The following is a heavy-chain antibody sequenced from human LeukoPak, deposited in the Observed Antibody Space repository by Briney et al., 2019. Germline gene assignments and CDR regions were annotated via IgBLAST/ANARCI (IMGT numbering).Heavy chain of an antibody. V-gene: IGHV6-1*01. Sequence: SQTLSLTCAISGDWVASNSPTWHRHTQSPSRALTRLGSTYKRSKSYTAYPVSVKSRINITQNKSKNKVPPQLNSVTPEATAVYYCARGWGGWELDSAFDIWGQGTMVTVSS. CDR3: ARGWGGWELDSAFDI. CDR1: GDWVASNSPT. D-gene: IGHD1-26*01. CDR2: TYKRSKSYT. J-gene: IGHJ3*02.